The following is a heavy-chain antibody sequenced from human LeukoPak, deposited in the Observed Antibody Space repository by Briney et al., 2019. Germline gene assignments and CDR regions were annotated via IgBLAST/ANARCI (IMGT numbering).Heavy chain of an antibody. D-gene: IGHD3/OR15-3a*01. CDR2: IWYDGSKT. CDR3: ARGGPFDY. J-gene: IGHJ4*02. Sequence: GGSLRLSCAVSGVTFRNFGMHWVRQAPGKGLEWVAIIWYDGSKTLYADSVKGRFTISRDNSKNTLYLQMNSLRAEDTAVYYCARGGPFDYWGQGTLVTVSS. V-gene: IGHV3-30*02. CDR1: GVTFRNFG.